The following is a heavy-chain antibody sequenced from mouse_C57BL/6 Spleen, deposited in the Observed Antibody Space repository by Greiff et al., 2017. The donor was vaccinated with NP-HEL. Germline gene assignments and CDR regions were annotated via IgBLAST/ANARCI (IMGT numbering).Heavy chain of an antibody. CDR2: ILPGSGST. CDR3: ARSFYGYYLYYFDY. J-gene: IGHJ2*01. D-gene: IGHD2-10*01. CDR1: GYTFTGYW. V-gene: IGHV1-9*01. Sequence: VMLVESGAELMKPGASVKLSCKATGYTFTGYWIEWVKQRPGHGLEWIGEILPGSGSTNYNEKFKSKATLTVDKSSSTAYMQLSSLTSEDSAVYYCARSFYGYYLYYFDYWGQGTTLTVSS.